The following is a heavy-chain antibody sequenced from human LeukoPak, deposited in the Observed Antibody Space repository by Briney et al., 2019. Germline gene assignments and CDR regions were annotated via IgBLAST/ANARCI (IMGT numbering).Heavy chain of an antibody. Sequence: GWSLRLSCAASGFTFSSDAMSWVRQAPGKGLEWVSAISHIGGSTYYADSVKGRFTISRDNSKNTLYLQMNTPRSEDTATYYCAKGGWLGIFQNYYMDVWGKGTTVTVSS. V-gene: IGHV3-23*01. CDR2: ISHIGGST. D-gene: IGHD6-19*01. CDR1: GFTFSSDA. CDR3: AKGGWLGIFQNYYMDV. J-gene: IGHJ6*03.